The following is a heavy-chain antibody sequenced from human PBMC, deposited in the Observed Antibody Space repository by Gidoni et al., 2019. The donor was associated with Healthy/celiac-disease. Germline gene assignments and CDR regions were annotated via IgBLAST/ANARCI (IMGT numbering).Heavy chain of an antibody. CDR3: ARETFATMIEGYAFDI. V-gene: IGHV1-46*01. Sequence: QVQLVQSGAEVKKAGASVKLYCEESGYTITSYSMHWVRQAPGQGLEWMGIINPSVGSTSYEQKFQGRVTMTRDASTSTVYMELSSLRSEDTAVYYCARETFATMIEGYAFDIWGQGTMVTVSS. J-gene: IGHJ3*02. CDR2: INPSVGST. CDR1: GYTITSYS. D-gene: IGHD3-22*01.